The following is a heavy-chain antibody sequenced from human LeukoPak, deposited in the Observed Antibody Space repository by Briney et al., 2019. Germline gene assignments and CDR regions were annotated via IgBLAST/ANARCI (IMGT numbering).Heavy chain of an antibody. CDR2: IKQDGSEK. D-gene: IGHD6-13*01. V-gene: IGHV3-7*03. CDR3: ASFPGEAAAGRNYFDY. CDR1: GFTFSSYW. J-gene: IGHJ4*02. Sequence: PGGSLRLSCAASGFTFSSYWMSWVRQAPGKGLEWVANIKQDGSEKYYVDSVKGRFTISRDNAKNSLYLQMNSLRSEDTAVYYCASFPGEAAAGRNYFDYWGQGTLVTVSS.